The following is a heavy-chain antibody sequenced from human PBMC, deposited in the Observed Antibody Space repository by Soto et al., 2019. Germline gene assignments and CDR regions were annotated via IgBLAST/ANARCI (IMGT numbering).Heavy chain of an antibody. CDR1: GGTFSSYA. D-gene: IGHD3-22*01. Sequence: ASVKVSCKASGGTFSSYAISWVRQAPGQGLEWMGGIIPIFGTANYAQKFQGRVTITADESTSTAYMELSSLRSEDTAVYYCARAIGYYDSSGPYYFDYWGQGTLVTVSS. J-gene: IGHJ4*02. V-gene: IGHV1-69*13. CDR3: ARAIGYYDSSGPYYFDY. CDR2: IIPIFGTA.